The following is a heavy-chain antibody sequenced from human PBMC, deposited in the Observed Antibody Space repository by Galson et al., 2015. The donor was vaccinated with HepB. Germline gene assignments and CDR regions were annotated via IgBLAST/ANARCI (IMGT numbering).Heavy chain of an antibody. J-gene: IGHJ6*03. D-gene: IGHD6-6*01. V-gene: IGHV3-30-3*01. CDR3: ARGHLGWQLAYYYMDV. CDR2: ISYDGSNK. CDR1: GFTFSTYV. Sequence: SLRLSCAASGFTFSTYVMHWVRQAPGKGLEWVAVISYDGSNKYFADSVKGRFTISRDNSKDTLYLRMNSLRVEDTAVYYCARGHLGWQLAYYYMDVWGKGTTVTVSS.